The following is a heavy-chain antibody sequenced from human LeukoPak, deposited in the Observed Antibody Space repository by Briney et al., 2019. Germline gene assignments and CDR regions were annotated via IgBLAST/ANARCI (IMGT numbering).Heavy chain of an antibody. V-gene: IGHV4-38-2*01. Sequence: SETLSLTCVVSGYSVSSGYYWGWIRQPPGKGLEWIGSMYHSGSTYYNPSLKSRVTISVDTSKSQFSLKLSSVTAADKAVYYCARRRYYGFDIWGQGTLVTVSS. CDR1: GYSVSSGYY. CDR2: MYHSGST. J-gene: IGHJ3*02. CDR3: ARRRYYGFDI. D-gene: IGHD3-10*01.